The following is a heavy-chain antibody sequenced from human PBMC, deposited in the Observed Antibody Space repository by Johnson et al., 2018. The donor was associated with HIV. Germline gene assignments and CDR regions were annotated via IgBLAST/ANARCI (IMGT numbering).Heavy chain of an antibody. J-gene: IGHJ3*02. CDR3: AKDSSRMMGFPGFDI. CDR2: TSNKANSYTT. D-gene: IGHD3-16*01. Sequence: RTSNKANSYTTEYAASVKGRFTISRDDSKNSLYLQMNSLRAEDTAVYYCAKDSSRMMGFPGFDIWGQGTMVTVSS. V-gene: IGHV3-72*01.